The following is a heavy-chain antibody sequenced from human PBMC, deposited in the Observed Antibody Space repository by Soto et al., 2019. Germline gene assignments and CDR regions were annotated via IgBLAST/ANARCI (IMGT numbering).Heavy chain of an antibody. Sequence: SETLSLTCAVSGGSFNANYWSWLRQPPGKGLEWIGEIFHSGSTNYNPSLKSRVTISVDTSKNQFSLKLSSVTAADTAIYYCASARWDYWGQGTQVTVSS. CDR2: IFHSGST. J-gene: IGHJ4*02. V-gene: IGHV4-34*12. CDR3: ASARWDY. CDR1: GGSFNANY.